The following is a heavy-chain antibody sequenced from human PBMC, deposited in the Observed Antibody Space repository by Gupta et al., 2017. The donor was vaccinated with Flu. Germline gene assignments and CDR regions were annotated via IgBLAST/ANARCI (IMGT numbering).Heavy chain of an antibody. D-gene: IGHD3-3*01. CDR3: ARGYDFWSGYQTGNAFDI. J-gene: IGHJ3*02. V-gene: IGHV1-2*06. Sequence: QVQLVQSGAEVKKPGASVKVSCKASGYTFTGYYMQWVRQAPGQGLEWMGRINPNSGGTNYAQKFQGRVTMTRDTSISTAYMELSRLRSDDTAVYYCARGYDFWSGYQTGNAFDIWGQGTMVTVSS. CDR2: INPNSGGT. CDR1: GYTFTGYY.